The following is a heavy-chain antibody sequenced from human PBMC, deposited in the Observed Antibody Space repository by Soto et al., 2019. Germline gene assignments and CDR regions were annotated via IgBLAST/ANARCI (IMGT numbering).Heavy chain of an antibody. D-gene: IGHD3-9*01. CDR1: GYSFIDYY. CDR2: ISPKSGGT. CDR3: ARPPGYISDWYYFDL. J-gene: IGHJ4*02. Sequence: VQLVQSGAEVKKPGASVKVSCEASGYSFIDYYIHWVRQAPGQGFEWMGRISPKSGGTNYAQKFEGRVTLTWDTSLNTAYMELSSLKSDDTAVYYCARPPGYISDWYYFDLWGQGTRVTVSS. V-gene: IGHV1-2*02.